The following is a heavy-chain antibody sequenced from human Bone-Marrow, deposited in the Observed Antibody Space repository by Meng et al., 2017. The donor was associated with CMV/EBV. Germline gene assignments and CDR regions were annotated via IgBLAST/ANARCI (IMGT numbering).Heavy chain of an antibody. J-gene: IGHJ6*02. D-gene: IGHD5-12*01. CDR3: ARGRGYDLYYGMDV. CDR2: IYYSGST. Sequence: SETLSLTCTVSGDSISGSTFYWGWIRQPPGKGLEWIGSIYYSGSTYYNPSLKSRVTISVDTSKNQFSLNLSSATAADTAGYYCARGRGYDLYYGMDVWGQGNTVTFSS. V-gene: IGHV4-39*07. CDR1: GDSISGSTFY.